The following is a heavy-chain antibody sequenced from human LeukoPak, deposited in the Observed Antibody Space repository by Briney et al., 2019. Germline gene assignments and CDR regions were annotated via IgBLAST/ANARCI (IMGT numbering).Heavy chain of an antibody. D-gene: IGHD3-3*01. Sequence: PGRSLRLSCAASGFTFSSYAMHWVRQAPGKGPEWVAVISYDGSNKYYADSVKGRFTISRDNSKNTLYLQMNSLRAEDTAVYYCARDSPTYYDFWSGYWWNITTYYYYGMDVWGQGTTVTVSS. V-gene: IGHV3-30-3*01. CDR3: ARDSPTYYDFWSGYWWNITTYYYYGMDV. CDR1: GFTFSSYA. J-gene: IGHJ6*02. CDR2: ISYDGSNK.